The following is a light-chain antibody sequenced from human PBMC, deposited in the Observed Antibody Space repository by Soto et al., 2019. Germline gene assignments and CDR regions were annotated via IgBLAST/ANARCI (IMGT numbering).Light chain of an antibody. V-gene: IGLV4-69*01. Sequence: QHVLTQSPSASASLGASVKLTCTLSSGHSTYAIAWHQQQPEKGPRYLMKLNSDGSHSKGDGIPDRFSGSSSGAERYLTISSLQSEDEADYYCQPWGTGIQVIFGGGTKLTVL. CDR2: LNSDGSH. CDR3: QPWGTGIQVI. CDR1: SGHSTYA. J-gene: IGLJ2*01.